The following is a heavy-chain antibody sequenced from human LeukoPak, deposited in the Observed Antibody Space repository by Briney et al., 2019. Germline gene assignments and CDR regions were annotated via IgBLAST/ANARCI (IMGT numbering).Heavy chain of an antibody. CDR2: IYHSGST. CDR1: GGSLSSSNW. D-gene: IGHD2-15*01. V-gene: IGHV4-4*02. CDR3: ARVWYCSGGSCSGLGY. Sequence: PSETLSLTCAVSGGSLSSSNWWSWVRQPPGKGLEWIGEIYHSGSTNYNPSLKSRVTISVDTSKNQFSLKLSSVTAADTAVYYCARVWYCSGGSCSGLGYWGQGTLVTVSS. J-gene: IGHJ4*02.